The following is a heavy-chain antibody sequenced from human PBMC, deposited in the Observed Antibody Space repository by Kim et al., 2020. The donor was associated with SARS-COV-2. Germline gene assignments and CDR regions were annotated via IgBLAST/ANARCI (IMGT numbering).Heavy chain of an antibody. D-gene: IGHD6-19*01. J-gene: IGHJ4*02. CDR1: GGSFSGYY. CDR2: INHSGST. Sequence: SETLSLTCAVYGGSFSGYYWSWIRQPPGKGLEWIGEINHSGSTNYNPSLKSRVTISVDTSKNQFSLKLSSVTAADTAVYYCARYSAVAGNFDYWGQGTL. V-gene: IGHV4-34*01. CDR3: ARYSAVAGNFDY.